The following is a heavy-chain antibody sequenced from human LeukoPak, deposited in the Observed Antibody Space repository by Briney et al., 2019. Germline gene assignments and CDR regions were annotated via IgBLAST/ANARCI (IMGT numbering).Heavy chain of an antibody. D-gene: IGHD3-3*01. V-gene: IGHV3-23*01. CDR3: AKGVGDFWSGYPPLDAFDI. J-gene: IGHJ3*02. CDR1: GFTFSSYA. CDR2: ISGSGGST. Sequence: PGGSLRLSCAASGFTFSSYAMSWVRQAPGKGLEWVSAISGSGGSTYYADSVKGRFTISRDNSKNTLYLQMNSLRAEDTAVYYCAKGVGDFWSGYPPLDAFDIWGQGTMVTVSS.